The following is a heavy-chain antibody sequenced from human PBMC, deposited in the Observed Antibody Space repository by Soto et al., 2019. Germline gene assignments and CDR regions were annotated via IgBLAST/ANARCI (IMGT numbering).Heavy chain of an antibody. CDR2: ISGSGYIT. J-gene: IGHJ4*02. CDR3: AKGRGYCTSTSCYVGSDY. CDR1: GFTFSSYA. Sequence: EVQLLESGGGLVQPGGSLRLSCAASGFTFSSYAMSWVRQAPGKGLEWVSAISGSGYITYYADSVKGRFTISRDNSKNTLYLQMNSLRAEDTAVYYCAKGRGYCTSTSCYVGSDYWGQGTLVTVSS. D-gene: IGHD2-2*01. V-gene: IGHV3-23*01.